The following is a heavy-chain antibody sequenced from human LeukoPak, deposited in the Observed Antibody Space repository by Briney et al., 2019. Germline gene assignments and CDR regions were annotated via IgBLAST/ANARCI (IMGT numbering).Heavy chain of an antibody. Sequence: PSETLSLTCTVSGGSISSSSYFWRWIRQPPGKGLEWIGSIYYSGSTYYNPSLKSRVTISVDTSKNQFSLKLSSVTAADTAVYYCARLKIVGANLVSCGQGTLVTVSS. D-gene: IGHD1-26*01. CDR3: ARLKIVGANLVS. CDR1: GGSISSSSYF. J-gene: IGHJ4*02. V-gene: IGHV4-39*01. CDR2: IYYSGST.